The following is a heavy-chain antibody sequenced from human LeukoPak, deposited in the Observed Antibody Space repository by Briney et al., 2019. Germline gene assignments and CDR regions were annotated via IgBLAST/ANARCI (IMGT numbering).Heavy chain of an antibody. CDR2: INHNGNVN. CDR1: GFTFSSYW. D-gene: IGHD3-16*01. V-gene: IGHV3-7*03. CDR3: ARGGGLDV. J-gene: IGHJ6*02. Sequence: GGSLRLSCAASGFTFSSYWMNWARQAPGKGLEWVASINHNGNVNYYVDSVKGRITISGDNAKNSLYLQMSNLRAEDTAVYFCARGGGLDVWGQGATVTVSS.